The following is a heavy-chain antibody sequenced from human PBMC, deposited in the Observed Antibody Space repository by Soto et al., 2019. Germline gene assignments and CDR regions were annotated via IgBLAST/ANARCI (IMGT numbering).Heavy chain of an antibody. CDR2: MNPNSGNT. Sequence: QVQLVQSGAEVKKPGASVKVSCKASGYTFTSYDINWVRQATGQGLEWMGWMNPNSGNTGYAQKFQGRVTMTSNTSISPAYMELSSLRSEDTAVYYCARAAITMVRGVIPEWFDPWGQGTLVTVSS. J-gene: IGHJ5*02. CDR1: GYTFTSYD. CDR3: ARAAITMVRGVIPEWFDP. V-gene: IGHV1-8*01. D-gene: IGHD3-10*01.